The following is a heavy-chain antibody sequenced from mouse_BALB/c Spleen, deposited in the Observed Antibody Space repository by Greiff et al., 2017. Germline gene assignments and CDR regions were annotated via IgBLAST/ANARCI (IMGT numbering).Heavy chain of an antibody. CDR3: ARSRGYDAYFDY. J-gene: IGHJ2*01. CDR1: GYTFTDYA. D-gene: IGHD2-3*01. Sequence: QVQLHQSGPELVRPGESVKISCKGSGYTFTDYAMHWVKQSHAKSLEWIGVISIYYDNTNYNQKFKGKTTMTVDKSSSTAYMELARLTSEDSAIYYCARSRGYDAYFDYWGQGTTLTVSS. V-gene: IGHV1-67*01. CDR2: ISIYYDNT.